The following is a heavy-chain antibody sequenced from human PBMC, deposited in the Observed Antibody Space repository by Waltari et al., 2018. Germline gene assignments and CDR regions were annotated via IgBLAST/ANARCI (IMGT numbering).Heavy chain of an antibody. Sequence: QLQLQESGPGLVKPSETLSLTCTVSGGSISSSSYYWGWIRQPPGKGLEWIGSIYYSGSTYYNPTLKSRVTIEVDTSKNQFSLKLRSVTAADTAVYYCAREDSSGWHDLYWGQGTLVTVSS. CDR1: GGSISSSSYY. CDR3: AREDSSGWHDLY. CDR2: IYYSGST. D-gene: IGHD6-19*01. V-gene: IGHV4-39*07. J-gene: IGHJ4*02.